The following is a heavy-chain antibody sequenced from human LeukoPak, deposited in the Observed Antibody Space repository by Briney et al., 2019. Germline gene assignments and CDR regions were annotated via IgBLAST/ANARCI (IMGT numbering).Heavy chain of an antibody. Sequence: SETLSLTCAVSGGSISSGGYSWSWIRQPPGKGLEWIGYIYHSGSTYYNPSLKSRVTISVDRSKNQFSLKLSSVTAADTAVYYCARAHSIASYYYGVDVWGQGTTVTVSS. CDR3: ARAHSIASYYYGVDV. CDR1: GGSISSGGYS. CDR2: IYHSGST. V-gene: IGHV4-30-2*01. J-gene: IGHJ6*02. D-gene: IGHD2/OR15-2a*01.